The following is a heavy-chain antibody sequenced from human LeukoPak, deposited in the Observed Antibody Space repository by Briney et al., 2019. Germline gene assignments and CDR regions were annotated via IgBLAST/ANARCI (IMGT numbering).Heavy chain of an antibody. CDR3: ARNGYYYDSSGYYGYYMDV. Sequence: GGSLRLSCAASGFTFSSYAMSWVRQAPGKGLEWVSAISGSGGSTYYADSVKGRFTISRDNSKNTLYLQMNSLRAEDTAVYYCARNGYYYDSSGYYGYYMDVWGKGTTVTVSS. CDR1: GFTFSSYA. D-gene: IGHD3-22*01. V-gene: IGHV3-23*01. J-gene: IGHJ6*03. CDR2: ISGSGGST.